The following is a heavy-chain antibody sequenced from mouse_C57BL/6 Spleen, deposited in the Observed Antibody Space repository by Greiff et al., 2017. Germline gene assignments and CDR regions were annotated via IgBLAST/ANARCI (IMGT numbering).Heavy chain of an antibody. V-gene: IGHV1-64*01. J-gene: IGHJ3*01. CDR1: GYTFTSYW. CDR2: IHPNSGGT. CDR3: ARNDYDYAWFAY. Sequence: QVQLQQPGAELVKPGASVKLSCKASGYTFTSYWMHWVKQRPGQGLEWIGMIHPNSGGTNYNEKFKSKATLTVDKSSSTAYMHLSSMTSEDAAVYYCARNDYDYAWFAYWGQGTLVTVSA. D-gene: IGHD2-4*01.